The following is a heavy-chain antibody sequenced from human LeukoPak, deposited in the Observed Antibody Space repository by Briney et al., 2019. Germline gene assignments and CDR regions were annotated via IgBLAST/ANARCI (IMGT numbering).Heavy chain of an antibody. V-gene: IGHV4-31*03. CDR2: IYYSGTT. CDR3: ARDQGAVAGIDP. Sequence: PSQTLSLTCTVSGGSISSGGYYWSWIRQHPGKGLEWIGSIYYSGTTYYNPSLESRVTMSIDTSKNQFSVKLTSVTAADTAVYYCARDQGAVAGIDPWGQGTLVTVSS. J-gene: IGHJ5*02. D-gene: IGHD6-19*01. CDR1: GGSISSGGYY.